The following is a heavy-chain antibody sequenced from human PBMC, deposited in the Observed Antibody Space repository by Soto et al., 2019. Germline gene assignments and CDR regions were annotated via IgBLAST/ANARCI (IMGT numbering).Heavy chain of an antibody. J-gene: IGHJ4*02. V-gene: IGHV3-21*06. CDR1: GLTFTRYR. CDR3: ARESEDLTSNFDY. Sequence: PGGSLRLSCAPPGLTFTRYRMIWVRQAPGKGLEWVSSISSTTNYIYYAGSMKGRFTISRDNAKNSLYLQMNSLRAEDTAVYYCARESEDLTSNFDYWGQGTLVTVSS. CDR2: ISSTTNYI.